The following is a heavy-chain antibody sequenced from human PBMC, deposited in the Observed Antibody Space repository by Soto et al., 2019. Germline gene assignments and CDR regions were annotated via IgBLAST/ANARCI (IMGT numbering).Heavy chain of an antibody. CDR2: IKEDGSDK. V-gene: IGHV3-7*01. CDR1: GFILGKYW. D-gene: IGHD3-22*01. J-gene: IGHJ4*02. Sequence: GGSLRLSCTASGFILGKYWMSWVRQAPGEGLEWVANIKEDGSDKYYVDSVKGRFTISRDNDKGLVYLQMNSLRAEDTAVYYCARDPPLSMIVVVGVDDFWGQGTLVTVS. CDR3: ARDPPLSMIVVVGVDDF.